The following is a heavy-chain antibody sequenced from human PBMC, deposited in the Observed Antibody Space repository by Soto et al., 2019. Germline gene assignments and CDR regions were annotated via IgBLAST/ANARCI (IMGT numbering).Heavy chain of an antibody. CDR3: ARLVVPAASPLAHDV. J-gene: IGHJ6*04. CDR1: GGSFSGYY. CDR2: INHSGST. D-gene: IGHD2-2*01. V-gene: IGHV4-34*01. Sequence: SETLSLTCAVYGGSFSGYYWSWIRQPPGKGLEWIGEINHSGSTNYNPSLKSRVTISVDTSKNQFSLKLSSVTAADTAVYYCARLVVPAASPLAHDVWGKGTTVTVSS.